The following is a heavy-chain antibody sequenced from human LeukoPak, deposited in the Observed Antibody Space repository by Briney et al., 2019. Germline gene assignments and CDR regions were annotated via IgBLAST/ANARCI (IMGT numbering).Heavy chain of an antibody. CDR1: GYTFTGYY. D-gene: IGHD3-9*01. J-gene: IGHJ3*02. CDR2: MNPYSGGT. CDR3: ASLHYDILTGYYGSDDAFDI. Sequence: ASVKVSCKASGYTFTGYYMHWVRQAPGQGLEWMGWMNPYSGGTNYAQKFQGRVTMTRDTSISTAYMELSRLTSDDTAVYYCASLHYDILTGYYGSDDAFDIWGQGTMVTVSS. V-gene: IGHV1-2*02.